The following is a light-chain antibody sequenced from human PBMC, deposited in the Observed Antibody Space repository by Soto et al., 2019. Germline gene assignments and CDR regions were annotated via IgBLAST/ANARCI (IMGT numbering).Light chain of an antibody. V-gene: IGKV1-39*01. J-gene: IGKJ4*01. CDR2: AAS. Sequence: DIPVTQSPSSLSVSVGDRVTITCRASHSINTRLNLYQQKPGKAPNLLIYAASTLQGGVPSRFSGSGSGTDFTLTITSLQPEDFATYYCQQAFSIPLTFRGGTNVEIK. CDR3: QQAFSIPLT. CDR1: HSINTR.